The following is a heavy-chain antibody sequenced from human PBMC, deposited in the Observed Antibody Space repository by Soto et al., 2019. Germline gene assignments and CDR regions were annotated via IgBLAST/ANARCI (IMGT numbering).Heavy chain of an antibody. J-gene: IGHJ4*02. D-gene: IGHD3-22*01. V-gene: IGHV3-23*01. CDR1: GFTFSSYA. CDR2: ISGSGGST. Sequence: GGSLRLSCAASGFTFSSYAMSWVRQAPGKGLEWVSAISGSGGSTYYADSVKGRFTISRDNSKNTLYLQMNSLRAEDTAVYYCAKDRSYYDSSGYPRYYFDYWGQGTLVTVSS. CDR3: AKDRSYYDSSGYPRYYFDY.